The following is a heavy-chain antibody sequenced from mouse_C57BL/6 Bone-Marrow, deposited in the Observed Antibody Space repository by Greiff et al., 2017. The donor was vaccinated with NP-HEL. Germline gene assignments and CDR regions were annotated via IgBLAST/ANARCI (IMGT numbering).Heavy chain of an antibody. CDR3: ARGDLYAMDY. J-gene: IGHJ4*01. Sequence: VQLQQSGPVLVKPGASVKMSCKASGYTFTDYYMNWVKQSHGKSLEWIGVINPYNGGTSYNQKFKGKATLTVDKSSSTAYMELNSLTSEDSAVYYCARGDLYAMDYWGQGTSVTVSS. CDR2: INPYNGGT. CDR1: GYTFTDYY. V-gene: IGHV1-19*01.